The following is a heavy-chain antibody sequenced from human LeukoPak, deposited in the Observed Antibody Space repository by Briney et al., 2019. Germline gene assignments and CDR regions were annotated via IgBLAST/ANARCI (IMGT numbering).Heavy chain of an antibody. J-gene: IGHJ6*03. D-gene: IGHD3-22*01. CDR1: GFTFSSYG. Sequence: GGSLRLSCAASGFTFSSYGIHWVRQAPGKGLEWVSYISSSGSIINYADSVKGRFTISRDNAKNSLYLQMNSLRVEDTAVYYCARLNYYDSSGYYNYYMDVWGKGTTVTISS. CDR3: ARLNYYDSSGYYNYYMDV. CDR2: ISSSGSII. V-gene: IGHV3-48*03.